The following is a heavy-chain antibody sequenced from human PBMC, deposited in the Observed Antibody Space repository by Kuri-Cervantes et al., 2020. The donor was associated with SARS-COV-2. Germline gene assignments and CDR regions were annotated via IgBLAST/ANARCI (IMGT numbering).Heavy chain of an antibody. CDR2: INPNSGGT. CDR3: ARRACSSTSCYRALRAFDI. CDR1: GYTFTGYY. Sequence: ASVKVSCKASGYTFTGYYMHWVRQAPGQGLEWMGWINPNSGGTNYAQKFQGRVTMTRDTSISTAYMELSRLRSDDTAVYYCARRACSSTSCYRALRAFDIWGQGTMVTVSS. D-gene: IGHD2-2*01. V-gene: IGHV1-2*02. J-gene: IGHJ3*02.